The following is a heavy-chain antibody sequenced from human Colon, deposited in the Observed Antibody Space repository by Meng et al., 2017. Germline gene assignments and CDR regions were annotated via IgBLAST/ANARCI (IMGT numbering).Heavy chain of an antibody. D-gene: IGHD1-26*01. CDR3: ARGPAGATPHYFDY. CDR2: IHHSGTT. Sequence: SETLSLTCTVCGYSISTGYYWGWIRQPPGKGLEWIASIHHSGTTYYNPSLKSRVTISVDTSKNQFSLKVSSVTAADTAVYYCARGPAGATPHYFDYWGQGTLVTVSS. V-gene: IGHV4-38-2*02. CDR1: GYSISTGYY. J-gene: IGHJ4*02.